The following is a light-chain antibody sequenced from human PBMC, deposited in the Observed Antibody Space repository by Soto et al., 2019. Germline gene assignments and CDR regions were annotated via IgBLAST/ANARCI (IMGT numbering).Light chain of an antibody. CDR1: SGNIASSF. CDR2: EDN. V-gene: IGLV6-57*01. Sequence: NFMLTQPHSVSESPGKTVTISCTRSSGNIASSFVQWFQQRPGSSPTTVIYEDNQRPSGVPDRFSGSIDSSSTSASLTISGVKTEDEAEYLCHAYDSSSQVFGGGTKLTVL. CDR3: HAYDSSSQV. J-gene: IGLJ2*01.